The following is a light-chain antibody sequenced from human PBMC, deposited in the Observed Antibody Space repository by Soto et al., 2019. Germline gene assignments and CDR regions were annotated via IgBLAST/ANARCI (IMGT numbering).Light chain of an antibody. CDR3: QQRSSWPFT. Sequence: EVVLTQSPATLSLSPGERATLSCRASQSIRNYLAWYQQKPGQAPRLLIYDASNRATGIPARFSGSGSGTDFTLTISSLEPEDFAVYYCQQRSSWPFTFGPGTKVDIK. J-gene: IGKJ3*01. V-gene: IGKV3-11*01. CDR1: QSIRNY. CDR2: DAS.